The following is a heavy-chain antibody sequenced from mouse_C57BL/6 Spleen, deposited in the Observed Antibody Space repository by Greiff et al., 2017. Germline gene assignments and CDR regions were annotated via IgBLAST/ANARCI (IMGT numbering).Heavy chain of an antibody. CDR3: ARNDYYGSSYDWFAY. CDR1: GYTFTNYW. V-gene: IGHV1-69*01. D-gene: IGHD1-1*01. J-gene: IGHJ3*01. Sequence: QVQLQQPGAELVMPGASVKLSCKASGYTFTNYWMHWVKQRPGQGLEWIGEIDPSDSYTNYNQKFKGKSTLTVDKSSSTAYMQLSSLTSEDSAVYYCARNDYYGSSYDWFAYWGQGTLVTVSA. CDR2: IDPSDSYT.